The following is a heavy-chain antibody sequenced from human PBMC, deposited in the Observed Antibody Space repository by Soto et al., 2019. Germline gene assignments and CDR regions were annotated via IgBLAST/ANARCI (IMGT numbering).Heavy chain of an antibody. CDR2: VYPGGST. CDR3: TREGYCSTPSCSDGGWGLFDP. J-gene: IGHJ5*02. V-gene: IGHV3-66*01. D-gene: IGHD2-2*01. CDR1: GFSVSNNY. Sequence: GGSLRLSCAAFGFSVSNNYMTWVRQAPGKGLEWVSTVYPGGSTYYADSVKGRFTISRDNSENTLHLQMNSLRVEDTAVYFCTREGYCSTPSCSDGGWGLFDPRGQGALVTVSS.